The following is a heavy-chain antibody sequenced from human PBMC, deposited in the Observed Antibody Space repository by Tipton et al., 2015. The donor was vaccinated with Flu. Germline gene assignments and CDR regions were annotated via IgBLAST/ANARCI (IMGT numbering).Heavy chain of an antibody. Sequence: TLSLTCTVSGAPINNFYWSWIRQSAGKGLEWIGRIYISGNTNYNPSLRSRVTISVDTSKNQISLNLRSVTAADTAVYYCARAPYSDYDTSGSSFDYWGQGTLVTVSS. CDR1: GAPINNFY. D-gene: IGHD3-22*01. V-gene: IGHV4-4*07. CDR3: ARAPYSDYDTSGSSFDY. CDR2: IYISGNT. J-gene: IGHJ4*02.